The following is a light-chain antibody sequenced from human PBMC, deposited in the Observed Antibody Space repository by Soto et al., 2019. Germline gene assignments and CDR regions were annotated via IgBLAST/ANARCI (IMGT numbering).Light chain of an antibody. Sequence: EIVLTQSPGTLSLSPGERATLSCGASQSIISNYLAWYQQKAGQAPRLLIYGASSRATGIPDRFSGSGSGTDFTLSISRLESEDFAVYYCQHYGSSTQTFGQGTKVDIK. CDR3: QHYGSSTQT. CDR2: GAS. CDR1: QSIISNY. J-gene: IGKJ1*01. V-gene: IGKV3-20*01.